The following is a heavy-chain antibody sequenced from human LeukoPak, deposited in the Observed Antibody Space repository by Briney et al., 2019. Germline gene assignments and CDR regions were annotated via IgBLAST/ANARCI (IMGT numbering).Heavy chain of an antibody. CDR1: GGSISSDY. D-gene: IGHD1-26*01. V-gene: IGHV4-4*07. CDR3: ARDQSTALGRTSYDY. Sequence: SETLSLTCTVSGGSISSDYWSWIRQPAGKGLEWIGRMWARGSTNYNPSHKSRVSMSIDTTKKQFSLRLSSVTAADTAVYYCARDQSTALGRTSYDYWGQGTLVTVSS. CDR2: MWARGST. J-gene: IGHJ4*02.